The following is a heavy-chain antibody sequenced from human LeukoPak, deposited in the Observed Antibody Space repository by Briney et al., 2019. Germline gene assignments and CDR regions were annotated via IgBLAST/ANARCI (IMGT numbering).Heavy chain of an antibody. Sequence: SETLSLTCTVSGGSISSYYWSWIQQPPGKGLEWIGYIYYSGSTNYNPSLKSRVTISVDTSKNQFSLKLSSVTAADTAVYYCARPILGSSTSWGHYYYYMDVWGKGTTVTVSS. CDR1: GGSISSYY. D-gene: IGHD2-2*01. CDR2: IYYSGST. V-gene: IGHV4-59*08. J-gene: IGHJ6*03. CDR3: ARPILGSSTSWGHYYYYMDV.